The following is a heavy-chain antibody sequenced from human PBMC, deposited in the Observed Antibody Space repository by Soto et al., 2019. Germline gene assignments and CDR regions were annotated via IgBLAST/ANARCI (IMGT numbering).Heavy chain of an antibody. V-gene: IGHV3-66*01. CDR1: GFIVSGIF. Sequence: EVRLVESGGGLVQPGGSLRLSCAASGFIVSGIFMTWVRQVPGKGPEWVSTLSSDDKTYYADSVRGRFTISRDSSKNALFRQMSTLRSEDTAVYHCARDIFGGSYDFWHGGQGTLVTVSS. J-gene: IGHJ4*02. CDR2: LSSDDKT. CDR3: ARDIFGGSYDFWH. D-gene: IGHD3-3*01.